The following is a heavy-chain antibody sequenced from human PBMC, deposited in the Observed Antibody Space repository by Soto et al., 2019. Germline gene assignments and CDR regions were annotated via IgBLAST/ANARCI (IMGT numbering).Heavy chain of an antibody. CDR1: GFTFSSYG. D-gene: IGHD5-12*01. V-gene: IGHV3-33*01. Sequence: QVQLVESGGGVVQPGRSLRLSCAASGFTFSSYGMHWVRQAPGKGLEWVAVIGYDGSNKYYADSVKGRFTISRDNSKNTLYLQMNSLRAEDTAVYYCASGEMATTTYYYYGMDVWGKGTTVTVSS. CDR2: IGYDGSNK. CDR3: ASGEMATTTYYYYGMDV. J-gene: IGHJ6*04.